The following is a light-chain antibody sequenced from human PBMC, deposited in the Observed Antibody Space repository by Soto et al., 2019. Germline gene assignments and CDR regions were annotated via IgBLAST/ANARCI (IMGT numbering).Light chain of an antibody. J-gene: IGLJ1*01. Sequence: QSVLTQPPSASGTPGQRVTISCSGSSSNIGSDYVYWYQQLPGTAPHLLIYRNNKRPSGVPDRRSGVKSGSASSLAISALRCEDEADYYSADWDDSLSGPYVFGTGTKLTVL. CDR1: SSNIGSDY. CDR2: RNN. V-gene: IGLV1-47*01. CDR3: ADWDDSLSGPYV.